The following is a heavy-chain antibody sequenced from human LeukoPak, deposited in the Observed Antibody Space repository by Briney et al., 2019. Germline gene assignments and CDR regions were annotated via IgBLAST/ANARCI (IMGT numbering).Heavy chain of an antibody. CDR1: GGSISSGSYY. CDR3: ARGYSYGPKGNYYYYMDV. D-gene: IGHD5-18*01. J-gene: IGHJ6*03. Sequence: KPSETLSLTCTVSGGSISSGSYYWSWIRQPAGKGLEWIGRIYTSGSTNYNPSLKSRVTISVDTSKNQFSLKLSSVTAADTAVYYCARGYSYGPKGNYYYYMDVWGKGTTVTVSS. CDR2: IYTSGST. V-gene: IGHV4-61*02.